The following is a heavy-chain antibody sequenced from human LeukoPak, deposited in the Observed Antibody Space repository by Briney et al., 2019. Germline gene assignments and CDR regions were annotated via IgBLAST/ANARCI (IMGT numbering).Heavy chain of an antibody. CDR1: GFTFSSYS. CDR3: ARESVVAVGFDY. V-gene: IGHV3-21*01. D-gene: IGHD5-12*01. J-gene: IGHJ4*02. CDR2: ISSSSSYI. Sequence: GGSLRLSCAASGFTFSSYSMNWVRQAPGKGLEWVSSISSSSSYIYYADSVKGRFTISRDNAKNSLYLQMNSLRAEDTAVYYCARESVVAVGFDYWGQGTLVTVSS.